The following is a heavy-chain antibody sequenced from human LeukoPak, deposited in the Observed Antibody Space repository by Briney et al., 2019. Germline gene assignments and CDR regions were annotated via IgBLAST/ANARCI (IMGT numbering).Heavy chain of an antibody. CDR3: AREKYGSGSYLDY. V-gene: IGHV4-59*01. J-gene: IGHJ4*02. CDR1: GGSISSYY. CDR2: IYYSGST. Sequence: NTSETLSLTCTVSGGSISSYYWSWIRQPPGKGLEWIGYIYYSGSTNYNPSLKSRVTISVDTSKNQFSLKLSSVTAADTAVYYCAREKYGSGSYLDYWGQGTLVTVSS. D-gene: IGHD3-10*01.